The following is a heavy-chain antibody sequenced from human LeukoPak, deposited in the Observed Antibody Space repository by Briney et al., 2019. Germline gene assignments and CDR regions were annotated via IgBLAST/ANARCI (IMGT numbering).Heavy chain of an antibody. CDR3: ARGLDDFWSGFYYYYMDV. Sequence: SETLSLTCTVSGGSISSYYWSWIRQPPGKGLEWIGYIYYSGSTNYNPSLKSRVTISVDTSKNQFSLKLSSVTAAGTAVYYCARGLDDFWSGFYYYYMDVWGKGTTVTVSS. V-gene: IGHV4-59*01. J-gene: IGHJ6*03. CDR2: IYYSGST. D-gene: IGHD3-3*01. CDR1: GGSISSYY.